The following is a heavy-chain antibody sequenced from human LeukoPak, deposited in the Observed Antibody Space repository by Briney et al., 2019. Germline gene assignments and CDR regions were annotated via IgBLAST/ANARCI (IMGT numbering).Heavy chain of an antibody. J-gene: IGHJ5*02. CDR2: IYYSGST. CDR3: ASWRPRGIAAAGNNWFDP. Sequence: SETLSLTCAVYGGSFSGYYWTWIRQPPGKGLEWIGSIYYSGSTYYNPSLKSRVTISVDTSKNQFSLKLSSVTAADTAVYYCASWRPRGIAAAGNNWFDPWGQGTLVTVSS. CDR1: GGSFSGYY. D-gene: IGHD6-13*01. V-gene: IGHV4-34*01.